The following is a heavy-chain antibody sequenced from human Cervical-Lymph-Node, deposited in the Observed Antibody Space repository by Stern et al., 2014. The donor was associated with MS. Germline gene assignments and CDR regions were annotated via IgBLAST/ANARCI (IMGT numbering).Heavy chain of an antibody. D-gene: IGHD3-9*01. Sequence: EVQLVESGGDLVQPGGSLRLSCAASGFTFRTYWMTWVRQTPGKGLESVASINLDGSEKYYVASVKGRFTISRDNAKNSLYLQMNSLRVEDTAMYYCARDKKGRTGYFGMDSWGQGTLVPVSS. CDR1: GFTFRTYW. J-gene: IGHJ4*02. CDR3: ARDKKGRTGYFGMDS. CDR2: INLDGSEK. V-gene: IGHV3-7*01.